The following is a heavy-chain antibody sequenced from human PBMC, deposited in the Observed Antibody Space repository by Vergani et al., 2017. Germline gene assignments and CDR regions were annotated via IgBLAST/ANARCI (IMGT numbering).Heavy chain of an antibody. Sequence: QVQLEESGPGLVKPSETLSLTCTVSGGSISSGDYYWSWIRQPPGKGLEWIGYIYYSGSTYYNPSLKSRVTISVDTSKNQFSLKLSSVTAADTAVYYCAGEGGYYQRGWFDPWGQGTLVTVSS. CDR3: AGEGGYYQRGWFDP. V-gene: IGHV4-30-4*08. D-gene: IGHD3-22*01. CDR1: GGSISSGDYY. CDR2: IYYSGST. J-gene: IGHJ5*02.